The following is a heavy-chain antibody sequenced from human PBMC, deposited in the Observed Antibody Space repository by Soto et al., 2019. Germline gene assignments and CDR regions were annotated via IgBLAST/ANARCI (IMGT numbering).Heavy chain of an antibody. Sequence: SVKVSCKASGDTFSSYAISWVRQAPGQGLEWMGGIIPIFGTANYAQKFKGGVTITADKSTSTAYMELISLRSEDTAMYYCARGWYYYDSSGYAFDYWGQGTQVTVSS. CDR1: GDTFSSYA. CDR2: IIPIFGTA. CDR3: ARGWYYYDSSGYAFDY. J-gene: IGHJ4*02. V-gene: IGHV1-69*06. D-gene: IGHD3-22*01.